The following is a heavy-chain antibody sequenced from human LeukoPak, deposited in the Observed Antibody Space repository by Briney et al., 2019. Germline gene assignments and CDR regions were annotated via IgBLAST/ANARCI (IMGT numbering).Heavy chain of an antibody. J-gene: IGHJ3*01. CDR2: IWGSGVTT. V-gene: IGHV3-23*01. CDR1: GFIFSNYA. Sequence: PGGSLRRSCAASGFIFSNYALVWVRQAPGKGLEWVSSIWGSGVTTRYADAVKGRFTISRDNSKNTLYLQMNSLGADDTAVYFCGRDPNGDYVGAFEFWGQGTMVTVSS. CDR3: GRDPNGDYVGAFEF. D-gene: IGHD4-17*01.